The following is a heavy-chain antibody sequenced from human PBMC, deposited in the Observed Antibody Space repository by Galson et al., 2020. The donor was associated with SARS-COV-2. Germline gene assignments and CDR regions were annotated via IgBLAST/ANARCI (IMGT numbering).Heavy chain of an antibody. CDR1: GASISSGSYY. J-gene: IGHJ6*02. Sequence: SETLSLTCTVSGASISSGSYYWSWIRQPAGKGLEWLGRIYKSGNTNYNPSLWSQVTIPVDTSKNQFSLKLTSVTAADTAVYYCARGNSPCVTIFGVLTGTCGMDVWGQGTTVTVSS. CDR2: IYKSGNT. CDR3: ARGNSPCVTIFGVLTGTCGMDV. V-gene: IGHV4-61*02. D-gene: IGHD3-3*01.